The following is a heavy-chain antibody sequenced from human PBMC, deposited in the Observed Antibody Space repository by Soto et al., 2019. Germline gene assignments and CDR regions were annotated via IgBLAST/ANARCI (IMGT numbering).Heavy chain of an antibody. D-gene: IGHD2-15*01. CDR3: AKDRAGYCSGGSCYSAFDY. Sequence: GGSLRLSCAASGVTFSSYGMHWVRQAPGKGLEWVAVISYDGSNKYYADSVKGRFTISRDNSKNTLYLQMNSLRAEDTAVYYCAKDRAGYCSGGSCYSAFDYWGQGTLVTVSS. V-gene: IGHV3-30*18. J-gene: IGHJ4*02. CDR1: GVTFSSYG. CDR2: ISYDGSNK.